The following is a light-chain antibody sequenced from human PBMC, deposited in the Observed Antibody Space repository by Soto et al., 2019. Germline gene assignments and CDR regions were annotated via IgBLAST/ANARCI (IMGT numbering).Light chain of an antibody. V-gene: IGKV1-39*01. CDR3: QHSDITPHT. J-gene: IGKJ5*01. CDR1: QSISSY. Sequence: DIQMTQSPSSLSASVGDRVTITCRASQSISSYFNWYQQKPGKAPKLLIFAASSLQSGVPSRFSGSGSGTDFTITISRLQPEDAATYYCQHSDITPHTFGQGTRLEMK. CDR2: AAS.